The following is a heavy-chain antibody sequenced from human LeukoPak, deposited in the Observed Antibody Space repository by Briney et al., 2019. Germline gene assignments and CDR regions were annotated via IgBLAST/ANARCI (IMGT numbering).Heavy chain of an antibody. D-gene: IGHD3-10*01. CDR1: GFTFTTYW. CDR3: ARDSTRATAMVRGVAFDY. J-gene: IGHJ4*02. CDR2: ISSSSSYI. Sequence: GGSLRLSCEASGFTFTTYWIHWVRQGPGKGLVWVSSISSSSSYIYYADSVKGRFTISRDNAKNSLYLQMNSLRAEDTAVYYCARDSTRATAMVRGVAFDYWGQGTLVTVSS. V-gene: IGHV3-21*01.